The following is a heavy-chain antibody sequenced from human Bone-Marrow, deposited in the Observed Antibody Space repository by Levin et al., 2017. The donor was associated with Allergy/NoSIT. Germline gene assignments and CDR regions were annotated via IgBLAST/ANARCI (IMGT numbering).Heavy chain of an antibody. D-gene: IGHD1-1*01. CDR3: ARSSSGNDFQF. V-gene: IGHV3-72*01. Sequence: QRGESLKISCAASGFTFSDHYMDWVRQTPGKGLEWVGRIRDRANSYSTEYAASVKGRFTISGDDSENSLYLHMNSLKTEDTAVYYCARSSSGNDFQFWGQGTLVTVSS. J-gene: IGHJ4*02. CDR2: IRDRANSYST. CDR1: GFTFSDHY.